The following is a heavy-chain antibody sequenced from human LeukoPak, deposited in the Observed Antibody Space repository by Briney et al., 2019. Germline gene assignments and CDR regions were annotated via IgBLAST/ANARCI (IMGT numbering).Heavy chain of an antibody. Sequence: GGSLRLSCAASGFTFSSYSMNWVRQAPGKGLEWVAVISYDGSNKYYADSVKGRFTISRDNSKNTLYLQMNSLRAEDTAVYYCAKDHDSSGYYFDYWGQGTLVTVSS. V-gene: IGHV3-30*18. CDR2: ISYDGSNK. CDR3: AKDHDSSGYYFDY. J-gene: IGHJ4*02. D-gene: IGHD3-22*01. CDR1: GFTFSSYS.